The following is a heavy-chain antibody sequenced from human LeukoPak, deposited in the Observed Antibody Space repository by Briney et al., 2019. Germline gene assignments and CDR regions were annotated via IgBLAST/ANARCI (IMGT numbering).Heavy chain of an antibody. J-gene: IGHJ4*02. V-gene: IGHV3-48*03. Sequence: PGGSLRLSCAASGXTFSSYEVNCVRQAPGKGLEWVSYLGYSGNSIYYADSVKGRFTISRDNAKNSLYLQMNSLRAEDTALYYCARDTAMVHYFDYWGQGTLVTVSS. CDR3: ARDTAMVHYFDY. CDR1: GXTFSSYE. D-gene: IGHD5-18*01. CDR2: LGYSGNSI.